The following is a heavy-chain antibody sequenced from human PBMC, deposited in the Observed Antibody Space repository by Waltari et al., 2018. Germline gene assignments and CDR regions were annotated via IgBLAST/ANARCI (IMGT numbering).Heavy chain of an antibody. CDR1: GYPFDRFG. Sequence: QVQLVQSGAEVKQPGASVKFSCKTSGYPFDRFGISWVRQAPGQGLEWMGWISPYSGNTNAAQELQGRLTMTTDTFTSTAYMELRSLRSEDTAVYFCAGGDSSWRGWFDPWGQGTLVTVSS. J-gene: IGHJ5*02. D-gene: IGHD6-13*01. V-gene: IGHV1-18*01. CDR2: ISPYSGNT. CDR3: AGGDSSWRGWFDP.